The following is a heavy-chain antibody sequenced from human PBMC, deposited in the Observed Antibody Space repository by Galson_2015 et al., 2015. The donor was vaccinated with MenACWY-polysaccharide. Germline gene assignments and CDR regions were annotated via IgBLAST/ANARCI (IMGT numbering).Heavy chain of an antibody. D-gene: IGHD6-13*01. V-gene: IGHV3-30*02. CDR1: GVTVGSYG. Sequence: SLRRGGAASGVTVGSYGRHWVRQAPGMGLLWVAFIRYDGRDKYYADSVRGRFTLYRDNSKNTLYLQMDSLRAEDTAVYYCEEDRTAAASDGDPWGQGTLVTVSS. J-gene: IGHJ5*02. CDR3: EEDRTAAASDGDP. CDR2: IRYDGRDK.